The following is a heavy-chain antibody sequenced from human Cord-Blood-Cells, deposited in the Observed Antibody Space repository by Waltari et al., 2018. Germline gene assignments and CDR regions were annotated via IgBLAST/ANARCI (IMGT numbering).Heavy chain of an antibody. CDR3: ARVLQFLEWLFDY. CDR2: INHSGST. J-gene: IGHJ4*02. V-gene: IGHV4-34*01. CDR1: GGSFSGYY. Sequence: QVQLQQWGAGLLKPSETLSLTCAVYGGSFSGYYWSWIRQPPGKGLAWIGEINHSGSTNYTPSLKSRVTISVDTSKNQFSLKLSSVTAADTAVYYCARVLQFLEWLFDYWGQGTLVTVSS. D-gene: IGHD3-3*01.